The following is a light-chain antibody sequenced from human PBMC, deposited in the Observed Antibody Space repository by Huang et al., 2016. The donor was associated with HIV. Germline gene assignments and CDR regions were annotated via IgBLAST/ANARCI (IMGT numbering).Light chain of an antibody. CDR3: QQRMNWPPLT. J-gene: IGKJ4*01. Sequence: EIVLTQSPATLSLSPGERAPLSCRASQRINNLLAWYQQKPGQAPRPLIYAASNRATGIPARCSGNGAGTDFTLTISSLEPEDSAVYYCQQRMNWPPLTFGGGTKVEIK. CDR2: AAS. CDR1: QRINNL. V-gene: IGKV3-11*01.